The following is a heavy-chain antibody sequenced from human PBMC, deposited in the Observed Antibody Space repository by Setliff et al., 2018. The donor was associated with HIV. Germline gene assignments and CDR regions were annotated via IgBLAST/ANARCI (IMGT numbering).Heavy chain of an antibody. Sequence: ASVKVSCKASGYTFTSYGISWVRQAPGQGLEWMGWISAYNGNTNYAQILQDRVTVTTDTSTSTAYMELRSLRSDDTAVYYCARAGGFCNAANCLRSYDAFDIWGQGTTVTVSS. D-gene: IGHD2-15*01. V-gene: IGHV1-18*01. J-gene: IGHJ3*02. CDR3: ARAGGFCNAANCLRSYDAFDI. CDR1: GYTFTSYG. CDR2: ISAYNGNT.